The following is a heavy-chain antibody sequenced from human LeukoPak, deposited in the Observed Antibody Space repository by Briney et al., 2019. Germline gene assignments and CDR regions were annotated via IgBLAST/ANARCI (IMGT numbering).Heavy chain of an antibody. CDR3: ARGRKIAASDFDY. CDR2: INHSGSN. J-gene: IGHJ4*02. CDR1: GGSFSGYY. Sequence: SETLSLTCAVYGGSFSGYYWSWIRQPPGKGLEGIGEINHSGSNNYNPSLKSRVTISVDTSKNQFSLKLSSVTAADTAVYYCARGRKIAASDFDYWGQGTLVTVSS. D-gene: IGHD6-13*01. V-gene: IGHV4-34*01.